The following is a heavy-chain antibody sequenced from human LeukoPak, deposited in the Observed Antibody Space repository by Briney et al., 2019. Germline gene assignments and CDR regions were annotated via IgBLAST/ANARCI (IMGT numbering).Heavy chain of an antibody. J-gene: IGHJ6*03. CDR2: IIPIFGTA. CDR1: GGTFSSYA. Sequence: GASVKVSCKASGGTFSSYAISWVRQAPGQGLEWMGGIIPIFGTANYAQKFQGRVTITADKSTSTAYMELSSLRSEDTAVYYCASPGSTLDYYYYMGVWGKGTTVTVSS. D-gene: IGHD1-14*01. CDR3: ASPGSTLDYYYYMGV. V-gene: IGHV1-69*06.